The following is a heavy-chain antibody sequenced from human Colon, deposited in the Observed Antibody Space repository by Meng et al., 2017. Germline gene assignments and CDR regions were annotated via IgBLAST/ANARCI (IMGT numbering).Heavy chain of an antibody. J-gene: IGHJ4*02. CDR2: GST. Sequence: QVQLQESGPGLVRPSATLPLTWTVSRASVSDTNYAWSCIRQPPGKGLEWIGYGSTNHNPSLKSRVTISVDTSKNQFSLTLNSVTAADTAVYYCARDNWGSLDYWGQGTLVTVSS. D-gene: IGHD7-27*01. CDR1: RASVSDTNYA. CDR3: ARDNWGSLDY. V-gene: IGHV4-61*01.